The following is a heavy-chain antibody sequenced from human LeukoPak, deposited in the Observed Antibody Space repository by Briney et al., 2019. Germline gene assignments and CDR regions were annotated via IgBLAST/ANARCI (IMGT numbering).Heavy chain of an antibody. J-gene: IGHJ6*03. V-gene: IGHV3-23*01. Sequence: GGSLRLSCAASGFTFSSYAMSWVRQAPGKGLEWVSAISGSGGSTYYADSVKGRFTISRDNSKNTLYLQMNSPRAEDTAVYYCAKVNYYYYYMDVWGKGTTVTVSS. CDR3: AKVNYYYYYMDV. CDR2: ISGSGGST. CDR1: GFTFSSYA.